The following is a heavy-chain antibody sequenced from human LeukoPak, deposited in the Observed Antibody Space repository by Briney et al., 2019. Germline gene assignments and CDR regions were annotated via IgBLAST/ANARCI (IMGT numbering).Heavy chain of an antibody. V-gene: IGHV3-30-3*01. Sequence: GGSLRLSCAASGFTFSSYAMHWVRQAPGKGLEWVAVISYDGSNKYYADSVKGRFTISRDNAKNTLYLQMNSLRAEDTAVYYCARGYSSGWYGSPSGDYWGQGTLVTVSS. CDR1: GFTFSSYA. CDR2: ISYDGSNK. J-gene: IGHJ4*02. CDR3: ARGYSSGWYGSPSGDY. D-gene: IGHD6-19*01.